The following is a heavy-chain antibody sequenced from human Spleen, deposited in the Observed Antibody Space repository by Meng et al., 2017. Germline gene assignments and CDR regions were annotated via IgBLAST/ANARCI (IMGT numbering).Heavy chain of an antibody. CDR3: ARVNSGYVYDY. Sequence: QVQLVQSGLELKKPWASVKVSCKDYGYTSTTYAINLVRQAPGQWLEWMRWINTNTGNPTYAQGFTGRFVFSLDTSVSTAYLQISSLKAEDTAVYYCARVNSGYVYDYWGQGTLVTVSS. CDR2: INTNTGNP. D-gene: IGHD5-12*01. CDR1: GYTSTTYA. V-gene: IGHV7-4-1*02. J-gene: IGHJ4*02.